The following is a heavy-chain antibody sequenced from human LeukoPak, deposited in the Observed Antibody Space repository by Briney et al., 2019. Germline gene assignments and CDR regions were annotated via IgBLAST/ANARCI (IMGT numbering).Heavy chain of an antibody. V-gene: IGHV3-21*01. Sequence: GGSLRLSCAASGFTFSSYSMNWVRQAPGKGLEWVSSISSSSSYIYYADSVKGRFTISRDNAKNSVYLQMNSLRPEDTAVYYCSRDRLGGLDLWGQGTLVTVSS. CDR3: SRDRLGGLDL. CDR2: ISSSSSYI. J-gene: IGHJ5*02. CDR1: GFTFSSYS. D-gene: IGHD5-12*01.